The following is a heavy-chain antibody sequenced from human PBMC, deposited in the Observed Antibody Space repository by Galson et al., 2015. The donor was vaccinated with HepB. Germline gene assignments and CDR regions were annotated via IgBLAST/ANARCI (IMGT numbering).Heavy chain of an antibody. D-gene: IGHD6-13*01. CDR1: EFSFTSYW. CDR2: IYPGDSDT. V-gene: IGHV5-51*01. Sequence: QSGAEVKKPGESLEISCKGSEFSFTSYWIGWVRQMPGKGLEWMGIIYPGDSDTRYSPSFQGLVTISADKSIRTAYLQWSSLKASDTAMYYCARQTSPTFIAGTGAANFEYWGQGTLVTVSS. J-gene: IGHJ4*02. CDR3: ARQTSPTFIAGTGAANFEY.